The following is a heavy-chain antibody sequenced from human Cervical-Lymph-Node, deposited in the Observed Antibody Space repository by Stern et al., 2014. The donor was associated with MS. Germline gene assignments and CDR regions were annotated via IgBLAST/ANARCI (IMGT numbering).Heavy chain of an antibody. CDR3: ARVGTTGWYPYDS. Sequence: VQLVQSGGGLVKPGGSLRLSCAASGFSFKNYGMNWVRQAPGKGLEWVSSISGTSDYKYYAASVKGRFTISRDNAKNSLYLQMNSLRAEDTAVYYCARVGTTGWYPYDSWGQGTLVTVSS. CDR2: ISGTSDYK. D-gene: IGHD6-19*01. CDR1: GFSFKNYG. V-gene: IGHV3-21*01. J-gene: IGHJ5*01.